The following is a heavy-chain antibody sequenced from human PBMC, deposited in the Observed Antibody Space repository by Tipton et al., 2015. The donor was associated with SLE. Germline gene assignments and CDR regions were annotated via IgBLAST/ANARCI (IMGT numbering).Heavy chain of an antibody. D-gene: IGHD5-24*01. CDR3: ARMRGGYNAHH. Sequence: TLSLTCTVSGDSTTSDYWTWIRQPPGKGLEWIGYISYSRSTNYNPSVRSRVSISLDTSKNQFSLKVKSVTTADTAVYSCARMRGGYNAHHWGQGILVTVSS. CDR1: GDSTTSDY. CDR2: ISYSRST. V-gene: IGHV4-59*01. J-gene: IGHJ5*02.